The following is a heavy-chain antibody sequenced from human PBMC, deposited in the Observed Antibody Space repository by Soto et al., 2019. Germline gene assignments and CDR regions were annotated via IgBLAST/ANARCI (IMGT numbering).Heavy chain of an antibody. CDR3: AKDIYTRTSGYIFND. CDR1: GFTFDDYA. Sequence: EVQLVESGGGLVQPGRSLRLSCAASGFTFDDYAMHWVRQAPGKGLEWVSGISWNSGSIAYADSVKGRFTISRDNAKNSLYLQMNNLRSEDTAFYYCAKDIYTRTSGYIFNDWGQGTLVTVSS. J-gene: IGHJ4*02. D-gene: IGHD3-22*01. CDR2: ISWNSGSI. V-gene: IGHV3-9*01.